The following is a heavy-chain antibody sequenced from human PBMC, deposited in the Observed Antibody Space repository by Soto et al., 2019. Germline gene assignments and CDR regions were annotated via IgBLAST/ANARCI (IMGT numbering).Heavy chain of an antibody. CDR3: ARADGGVSYPFDY. V-gene: IGHV4-59*01. D-gene: IGHD1-26*01. Sequence: SETLSLTCTVSGGSISSYYWSWIRQPPGKGLEWIGYIYYSGSTNYNPSLKSRVTISVDTSKNQFSLKLSSVTAADTAVYYCARADGGVSYPFDYWGQGTLVTVSS. J-gene: IGHJ4*02. CDR1: GGSISSYY. CDR2: IYYSGST.